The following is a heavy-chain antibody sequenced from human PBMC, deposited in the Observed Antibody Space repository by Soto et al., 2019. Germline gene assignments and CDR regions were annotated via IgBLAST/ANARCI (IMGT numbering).Heavy chain of an antibody. J-gene: IGHJ3*02. D-gene: IGHD1-26*01. V-gene: IGHV3-11*01. Sequence: PGGSLRLSCAASGFTFSDYYMSWIRQAPGKGLEWVSYISSSGSTIYYADSVKGRFTISRDNAKNSLYLQMNSLRAEDTAVYNCARDSFSVGLAAFDIWGEGRMGTVS. CDR3: ARDSFSVGLAAFDI. CDR1: GFTFSDYY. CDR2: ISSSGSTI.